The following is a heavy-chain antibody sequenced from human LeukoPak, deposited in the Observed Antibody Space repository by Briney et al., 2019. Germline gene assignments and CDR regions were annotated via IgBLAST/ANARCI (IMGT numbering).Heavy chain of an antibody. Sequence: GGSLRLSRAASGFTFSSYVMSWVRQAPGKGLEWVSSISGSGGSTYYADSVKGRFTISRDNSKNTLYLQMNSLRAEDTALYYCATKGTTVTTNYFDYWGQGTLVTVSS. V-gene: IGHV3-23*01. CDR3: ATKGTTVTTNYFDY. CDR1: GFTFSSYV. J-gene: IGHJ4*02. CDR2: ISGSGGST. D-gene: IGHD4-11*01.